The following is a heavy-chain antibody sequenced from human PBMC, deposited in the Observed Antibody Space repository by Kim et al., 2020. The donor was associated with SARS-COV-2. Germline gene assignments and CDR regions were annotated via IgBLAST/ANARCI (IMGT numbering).Heavy chain of an antibody. V-gene: IGHV4-59*01. Sequence: SETLSLTCTVSGGSISSYYWSWIRQPPGKGLEWIGYIYYSGSTNYNPSLKSRLTISVDTSKNQFSLKLNSVTAADTAVYYCARRGYSYGYHAFDIWGQGTMVTVSS. CDR3: ARRGYSYGYHAFDI. CDR2: IYYSGST. CDR1: GGSISSYY. J-gene: IGHJ3*02. D-gene: IGHD5-18*01.